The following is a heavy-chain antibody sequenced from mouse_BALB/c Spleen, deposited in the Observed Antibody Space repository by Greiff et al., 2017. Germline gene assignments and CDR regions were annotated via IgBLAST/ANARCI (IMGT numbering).Heavy chain of an antibody. V-gene: IGHV5-6-5*01. Sequence: EVMLVESGGGLVKPGGSLKLSCAASGFTFSSYAMSWVRQTPEKRLEWVASISSGGSTYYPDSVKGRFTISRDNARNILYLQMSSLRSEDTAMYYCARVFQGTYYFDYWGQGTTLTVSS. CDR3: ARVFQGTYYFDY. CDR1: GFTFSSYA. J-gene: IGHJ2*01. D-gene: IGHD2-14*01. CDR2: ISSGGST.